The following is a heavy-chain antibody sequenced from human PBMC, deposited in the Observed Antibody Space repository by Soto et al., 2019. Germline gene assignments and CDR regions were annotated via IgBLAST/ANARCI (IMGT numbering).Heavy chain of an antibody. V-gene: IGHV1-69*13. D-gene: IGHD7-27*01. Sequence: SVKVSCKASGGTFSSYAISWVRQAPGQGLEWMGGIIPIFGTANYAQKFQGRVTITADESTSTAYMELSSLTSADTAVYYCARGSGDSGCCAFDIWGQGTMVTVSS. J-gene: IGHJ3*02. CDR1: GGTFSSYA. CDR2: IIPIFGTA. CDR3: ARGSGDSGCCAFDI.